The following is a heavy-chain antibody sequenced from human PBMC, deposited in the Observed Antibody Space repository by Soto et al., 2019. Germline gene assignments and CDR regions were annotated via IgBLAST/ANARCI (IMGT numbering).Heavy chain of an antibody. D-gene: IGHD3-22*01. CDR1: GFXFSDAL. CDR2: IRSKTDGWTT. J-gene: IGHJ4*02. V-gene: IGHV3-15*01. CDR3: SYDSYRGDY. Sequence: PXGXLSLSCAASGFXFSDALVVWVRHATGKGLEFVGRIRSKTDGWTTDYAAPVKGRFTISRDDSKNTLYLQMNNMKTEDTAVYYCSYDSYRGDYWGQGTLGTVSA.